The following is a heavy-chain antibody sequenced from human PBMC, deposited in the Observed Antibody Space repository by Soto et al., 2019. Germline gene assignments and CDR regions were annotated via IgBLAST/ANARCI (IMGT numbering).Heavy chain of an antibody. CDR3: ARDALFSIAAAVGSWFDP. D-gene: IGHD6-13*01. V-gene: IGHV1-69*01. Sequence: QVQLVQSGAEVKKPWSSVKVSCKASGGTFSSYAISWVRQAPGQGLEWMGGIIPIFGTANYAQKFQGRVTITADESTSTAYMELSSMRSEDTAVYYCARDALFSIAAAVGSWFDPWGQGTLVTVSS. J-gene: IGHJ5*02. CDR1: GGTFSSYA. CDR2: IIPIFGTA.